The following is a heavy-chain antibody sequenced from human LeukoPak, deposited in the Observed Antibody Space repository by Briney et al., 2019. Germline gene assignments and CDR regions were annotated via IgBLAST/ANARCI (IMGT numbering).Heavy chain of an antibody. CDR2: IYYSGST. CDR1: GGSISSYY. V-gene: IGHV4-59*01. Sequence: SETLSLTCTVSGGSISSYYWSWIRQPPGEGLEWIGYIYYSGSTNYNPSLKSRVTISVDTSKNQFSLKLSSVTAADTAVYYCASLQDGYYYGSGTDAFDIWGQGTMVTVSS. CDR3: ASLQDGYYYGSGTDAFDI. J-gene: IGHJ3*02. D-gene: IGHD3-10*01.